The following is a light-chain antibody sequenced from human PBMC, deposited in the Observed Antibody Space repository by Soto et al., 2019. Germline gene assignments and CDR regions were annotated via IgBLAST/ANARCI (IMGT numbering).Light chain of an antibody. CDR3: QQRQYLPPNT. CDR1: QSVSSY. V-gene: IGKV3-11*01. CDR2: DAS. J-gene: IGKJ5*01. Sequence: VLTQSPATLSLSPGERATLSCRASQSVSSYLAWYQQKPGQAPRLLIYDASNRATGIPARFSGSGSGTDFTLTISSLEPEDFAIYYCQQRQYLPPNTFGQGTRLENK.